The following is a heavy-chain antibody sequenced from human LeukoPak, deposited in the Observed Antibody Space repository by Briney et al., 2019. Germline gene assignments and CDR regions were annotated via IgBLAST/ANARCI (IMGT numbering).Heavy chain of an antibody. CDR1: GYNFTNYW. V-gene: IGHV5-51*01. CDR3: ARADYYDSSGYYPDAFDI. J-gene: IGHJ3*02. CDR2: IYPGDSET. D-gene: IGHD3-22*01. Sequence: GESLKISCKGSGYNFTNYWIGWVRQMPGKGLEWMGIIYPGDSETRYSPSFQGQVTISADKSISTAYLQWSSLKASDTAMYYCARADYYDSSGYYPDAFDIWGQGTMVTVSS.